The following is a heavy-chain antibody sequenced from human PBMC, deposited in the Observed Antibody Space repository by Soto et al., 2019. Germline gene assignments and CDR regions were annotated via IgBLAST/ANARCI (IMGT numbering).Heavy chain of an antibody. D-gene: IGHD1-1*01. Sequence: EVQLAESGGGMVQPGGSLRLSCVASGFTFSSYDMHWVRQAPGKGLEYVSSISSNGGTTYYGNSVKGRFTISRDNSKTTLYLQKGSLRAEDMAVYYCVRRVSGNDDYWGQGTLVTISP. CDR1: GFTFSSYD. J-gene: IGHJ4*02. CDR3: VRRVSGNDDY. V-gene: IGHV3-64*01. CDR2: ISSNGGTT.